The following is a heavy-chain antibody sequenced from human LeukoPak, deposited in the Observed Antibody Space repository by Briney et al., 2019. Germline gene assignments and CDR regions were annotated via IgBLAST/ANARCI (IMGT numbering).Heavy chain of an antibody. CDR3: ASRGWSIAAATKPTTVDY. CDR2: IKQDGSEK. Sequence: GGSLRLSCAASGFTFSSYWMSWVRQAPRKGLEWVANIKQDGSEKYYVDSVKGRFTISRDKAKNSLYLQMNSLRAEDTSVYYCASRGWSIAAATKPTTVDYWGQGTLVTVSS. D-gene: IGHD6-13*01. V-gene: IGHV3-7*01. J-gene: IGHJ4*02. CDR1: GFTFSSYW.